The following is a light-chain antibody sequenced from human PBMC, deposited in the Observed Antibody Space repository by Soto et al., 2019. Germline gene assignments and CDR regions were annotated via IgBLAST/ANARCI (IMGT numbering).Light chain of an antibody. Sequence: QSVLTQPASVSGSPGQSITIPCTGTSSDVGANNYASWYQQHPGKAPKLIIYDVNNRPSGVSDRFSGSKSGDTASLTISGLQAEDEADYYCNSYTGTNTVIFGGGTKLTV. CDR3: NSYTGTNTVI. J-gene: IGLJ2*01. CDR1: SSDVGANNY. CDR2: DVN. V-gene: IGLV2-14*01.